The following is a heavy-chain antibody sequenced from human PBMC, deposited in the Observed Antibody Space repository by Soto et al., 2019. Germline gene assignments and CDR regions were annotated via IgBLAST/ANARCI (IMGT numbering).Heavy chain of an antibody. V-gene: IGHV4-30-4*01. CDR3: ARDLDGLHDDNSGPYPRPG. D-gene: IGHD3-22*01. CDR2: IHSSGSI. J-gene: IGHJ1*01. CDR1: GGSISSDDYY. Sequence: SETLSLTCTVSGGSISSDDYYWSRIRQAPGRGLEWIGYIHSSGSIYYNPSLKSRATMSIDTARNQFSLKVSSVTVADTAVYYCARDLDGLHDDNSGPYPRPGWGQGTLVT.